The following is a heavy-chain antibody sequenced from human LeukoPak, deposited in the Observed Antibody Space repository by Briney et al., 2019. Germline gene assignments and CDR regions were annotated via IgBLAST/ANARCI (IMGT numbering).Heavy chain of an antibody. J-gene: IGHJ4*02. CDR1: GFIFSSYG. Sequence: GGSLRLSCAASGFIFSSYGMHWVRQAPGKGLEWVAVIWYDGSNKYYADSVKGRFTISRDNSKNTLYLQMNSLRAEDTAVYYCAREGEEQWPDYWGQGTLVTVSS. V-gene: IGHV3-33*01. D-gene: IGHD6-19*01. CDR3: AREGEEQWPDY. CDR2: IWYDGSNK.